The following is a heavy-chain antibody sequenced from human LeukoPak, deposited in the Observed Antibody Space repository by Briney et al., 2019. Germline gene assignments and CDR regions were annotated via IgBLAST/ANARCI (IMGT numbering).Heavy chain of an antibody. V-gene: IGHV1-58*02. Sequence: SVKVSCKAFGFNFSNSAIQWVRQARGQRPEWIVWIVVGISNINYAHKFQGRVTITRDMSTRTAYMELSSLKCDDTAVYYCAAGIVGAHSPLDYWGHGTLVTVSS. CDR1: GFNFSNSA. CDR3: AAGIVGAHSPLDY. CDR2: IVVGISNI. J-gene: IGHJ4*01. D-gene: IGHD1-26*01.